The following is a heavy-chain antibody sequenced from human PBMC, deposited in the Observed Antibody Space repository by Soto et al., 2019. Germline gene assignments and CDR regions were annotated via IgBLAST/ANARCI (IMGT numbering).Heavy chain of an antibody. CDR3: AKDGVQYDFWSGYHDYYYYMDV. CDR2: ISGSGGST. J-gene: IGHJ6*03. D-gene: IGHD3-3*01. Sequence: PGGSLRLSCAASGFTFSSYAMSWVRQAPGKGLEWVSAISGSGGSTYYADSVKGRFTISRDNSKNTLYPQMNSLRAEDTAVYYCAKDGVQYDFWSGYHDYYYYMDVWGKGTTVTVSS. V-gene: IGHV3-23*01. CDR1: GFTFSSYA.